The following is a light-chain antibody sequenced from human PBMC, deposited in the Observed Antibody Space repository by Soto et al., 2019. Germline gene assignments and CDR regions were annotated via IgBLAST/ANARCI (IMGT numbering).Light chain of an antibody. J-gene: IGKJ1*01. V-gene: IGKV2-28*01. CDR3: MQALQTPWT. CDR1: QSLLHSNGYNY. Sequence: DFVMTQSPLSLPVTPGEPASISCRSSQSLLHSNGYNYLDWYLQKPGQSPQLLIYLGSNRASGVPGWFGGSGSGTDFTLKISRVEAEDVGVYYCMQALQTPWTFGQGTKVEIK. CDR2: LGS.